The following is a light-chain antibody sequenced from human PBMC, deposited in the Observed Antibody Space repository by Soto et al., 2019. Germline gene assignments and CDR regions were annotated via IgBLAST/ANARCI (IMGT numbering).Light chain of an antibody. Sequence: IHRTHCQSHLSASIRDSSTSNTRAGQGINRRFPLNKHKPRKAPKLVMYGATTLQSGVPSRFSGSGSGTEFPLTISRLQPEDFATYYCQQVNSYPLTFGGGTKV. CDR2: GAT. J-gene: IGKJ4*01. CDR3: QQVNSYPLT. V-gene: IGKV1-9*01. CDR1: QGINRR.